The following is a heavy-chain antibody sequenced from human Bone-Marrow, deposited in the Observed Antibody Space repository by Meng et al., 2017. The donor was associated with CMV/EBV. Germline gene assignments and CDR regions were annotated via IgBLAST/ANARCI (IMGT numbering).Heavy chain of an antibody. D-gene: IGHD5-12*01. Sequence: CPVSGGSVSIGRYYWSWIRQPPGKGLEWIGYINYSGRTNYNPSLKSRVTISVDTSKNQFSLNLNSVTAADTAVYYCARDLSGVGYADYWGQGTLVTVSS. V-gene: IGHV4-61*01. CDR1: GGSVSIGRYY. CDR2: INYSGRT. J-gene: IGHJ4*02. CDR3: ARDLSGVGYADY.